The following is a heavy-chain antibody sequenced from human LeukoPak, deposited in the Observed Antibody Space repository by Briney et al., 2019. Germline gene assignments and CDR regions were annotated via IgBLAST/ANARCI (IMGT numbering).Heavy chain of an antibody. CDR2: IYYSGST. D-gene: IGHD6-13*01. Sequence: SETLSLTCTVSGGSVSSSSYYWGWIRQPPGKGLESIGSIYYSGSTYYNPSLKSRVTISVDTSKNQFSLKLSSVTAADTAMYYCARLHSSSWYSMGYYFDYWGQGTLVTVSS. CDR1: GGSVSSSSYY. V-gene: IGHV4-39*01. CDR3: ARLHSSSWYSMGYYFDY. J-gene: IGHJ4*02.